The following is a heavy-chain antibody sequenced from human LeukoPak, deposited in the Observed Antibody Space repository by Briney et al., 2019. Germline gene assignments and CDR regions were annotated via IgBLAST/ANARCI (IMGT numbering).Heavy chain of an antibody. Sequence: PGASVKVSCKPSGYTFTSYGISWVRQAPGQGLEWMGWISAYNGNTNYAQKFQGRVTMTRDTSISTAYMELSRLRSDDTAVYYCARGYSSGWALKDYFDCWGQGTLVTVSS. CDR2: ISAYNGNT. CDR1: GYTFTSYG. J-gene: IGHJ4*02. V-gene: IGHV1-18*01. D-gene: IGHD6-19*01. CDR3: ARGYSSGWALKDYFDC.